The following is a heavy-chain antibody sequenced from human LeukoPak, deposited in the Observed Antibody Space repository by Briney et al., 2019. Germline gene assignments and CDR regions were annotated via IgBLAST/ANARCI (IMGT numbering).Heavy chain of an antibody. CDR3: ARDNVGDFWSGYASEGFDI. Sequence: ASVKVSCNASGYTFTGYYMHWVRQAPGQGLEWMGWINANSGGTNYAQKFQGRVTMTRDTSISTAYMELSRLRSDDTAVYYCARDNVGDFWSGYASEGFDIWGQGTMVTVSS. D-gene: IGHD3-3*01. CDR2: INANSGGT. V-gene: IGHV1-2*02. CDR1: GYTFTGYY. J-gene: IGHJ3*02.